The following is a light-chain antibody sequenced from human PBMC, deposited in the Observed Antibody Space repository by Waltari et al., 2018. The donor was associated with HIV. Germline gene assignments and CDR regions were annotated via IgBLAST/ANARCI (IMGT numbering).Light chain of an antibody. CDR3: QSADSDNTYNWV. CDR1: AMPDHY. CDR2: KVT. V-gene: IGLV3-25*03. J-gene: IGLJ3*02. Sequence: SQLTQPPSVSVSPGQPAKITCSGDAMPDHYVYWYHQKSGQAPFFLMYKVTERPSGTPERFSVSIAGTTVTLTSMGVQPEDEAAYYWQSADSDNTYNWVFGGGIKLTGL.